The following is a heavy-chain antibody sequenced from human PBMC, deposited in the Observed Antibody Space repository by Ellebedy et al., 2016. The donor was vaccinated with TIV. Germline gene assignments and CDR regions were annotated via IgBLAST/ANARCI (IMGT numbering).Heavy chain of an antibody. D-gene: IGHD6-6*01. CDR1: RFPFSAYR. V-gene: IGHV3-48*04. Sequence: GESLKISCAASRFPFSAYRMNWVRQAPGEGLEWVSYITSDTWTIYYGDSVKGRFTISRDNAKNSLFLQMNSLRAEDTAVYYCARSVEYSFDSWGQGTLVTVSS. CDR3: ARSVEYSFDS. J-gene: IGHJ4*02. CDR2: ITSDTWTI.